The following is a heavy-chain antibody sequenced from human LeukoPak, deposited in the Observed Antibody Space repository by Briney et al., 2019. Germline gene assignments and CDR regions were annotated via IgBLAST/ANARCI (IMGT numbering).Heavy chain of an antibody. D-gene: IGHD4-23*01. CDR3: ARDRWRGVYYYYYIDV. V-gene: IGHV1-2*06. Sequence: ASVKVSCKASGYTFTGYYMRWVRQAPEQGIEWVGRINPNSGGTKYAQKLQGRVTMTRDTSIRTAYMEMSRLRSDDTAVYYGARDRWRGVYYYYYIDVWRKGTTVTVSS. J-gene: IGHJ6*03. CDR1: GYTFTGYY. CDR2: INPNSGGT.